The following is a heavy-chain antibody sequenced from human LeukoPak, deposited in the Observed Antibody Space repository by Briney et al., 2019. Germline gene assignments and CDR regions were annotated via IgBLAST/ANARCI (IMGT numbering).Heavy chain of an antibody. CDR3: ARDHYYGHGWFDP. D-gene: IGHD3-10*01. V-gene: IGHV3-7*01. J-gene: IGHJ5*02. CDR1: GFTFSSYW. CDR2: IKQDGSEK. Sequence: GGSLRLSCAASGFTFSSYWMSWVRQAPGKGLEWVANIKQDGSEKYYVDSVKGRFTISRDNAKNSLYLQMNSLRAEDTAVYYCARDHYYGHGWFDPWGQGTLVTVSS.